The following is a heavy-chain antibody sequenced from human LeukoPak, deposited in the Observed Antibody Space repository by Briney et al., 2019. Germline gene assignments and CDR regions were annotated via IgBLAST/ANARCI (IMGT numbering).Heavy chain of an antibody. V-gene: IGHV3-7*04. CDR3: ARAKRNAFDI. J-gene: IGHJ3*02. Sequence: GPITISRDNAKNSRHLQMNSLRAEDTAVYYCARAKRNAFDIWGQGTMVTVSS.